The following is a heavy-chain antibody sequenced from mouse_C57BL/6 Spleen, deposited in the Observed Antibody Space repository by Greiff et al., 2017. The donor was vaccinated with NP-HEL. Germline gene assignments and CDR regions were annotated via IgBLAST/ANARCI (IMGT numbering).Heavy chain of an antibody. CDR3: ATYYSNYGAY. J-gene: IGHJ3*01. CDR1: GYTFTSYW. V-gene: IGHV1-50*01. D-gene: IGHD2-5*01. CDR2: IDPSDSYT. Sequence: QVQLQQPGAELVKPGASVKLSCKASGYTFTSYWMQWVKHGPGQGLEWIGEIDPSDSYTNYNQNFKGKATLTVDTSSSTAYMQLSSLTSEDSAVYYCATYYSNYGAYWGQGTLVTVSA.